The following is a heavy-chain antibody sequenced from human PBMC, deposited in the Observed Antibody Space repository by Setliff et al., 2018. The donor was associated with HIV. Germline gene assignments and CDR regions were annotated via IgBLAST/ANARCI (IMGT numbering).Heavy chain of an antibody. CDR2: IYHRGST. CDR3: ASPPPNYYDSSGYHY. V-gene: IGHV4-30-4*01. D-gene: IGHD3-22*01. CDR1: GDSFSSGEYY. Sequence: SETLSLTCTVSGDSFSSGEYYWTWIRQTPGKGLEWIGYIYHRGSTYYNPSLKSRVTMSIDKSKNQFSLKLSSVTAADTAVYYCASPPPNYYDSSGYHYWGQGTLVTVSS. J-gene: IGHJ4*02.